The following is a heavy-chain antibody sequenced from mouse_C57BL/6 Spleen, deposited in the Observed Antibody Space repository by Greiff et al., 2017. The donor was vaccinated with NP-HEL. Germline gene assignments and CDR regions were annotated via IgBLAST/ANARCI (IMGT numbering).Heavy chain of an antibody. CDR3: ARQISEFITTPQGYFDV. CDR2: IYPGDGDT. J-gene: IGHJ1*03. D-gene: IGHD1-1*01. V-gene: IGHV1-80*01. CDR1: GYAFSSYW. Sequence: QVQLQQSGAELVKPGASVKISCKASGYAFSSYWMNWVKQRPGKGLEWIGQIYPGDGDTNYNGKFKGKATLTADKSSSTAYMQLSSLTSEDSAVYFCARQISEFITTPQGYFDVWGTGTTVTVSS.